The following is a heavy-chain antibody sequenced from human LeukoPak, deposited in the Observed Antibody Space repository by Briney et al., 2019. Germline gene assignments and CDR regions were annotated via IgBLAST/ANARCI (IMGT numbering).Heavy chain of an antibody. CDR3: AKLDGLGYCSGGSCYGGYYGMDV. CDR1: GFTFSSYG. D-gene: IGHD2-15*01. V-gene: IGHV3-30*18. CDR2: ISYDGSNK. Sequence: PGGSLRLSCAASGFTFSSYGIHWVRQAPGKGLEWVAVISYDGSNKYYADSVKGRFTISRDNSKNTLYLQMNSLRAEDTAVYYCAKLDGLGYCSGGSCYGGYYGMDVWGQGTTVTVSS. J-gene: IGHJ6*02.